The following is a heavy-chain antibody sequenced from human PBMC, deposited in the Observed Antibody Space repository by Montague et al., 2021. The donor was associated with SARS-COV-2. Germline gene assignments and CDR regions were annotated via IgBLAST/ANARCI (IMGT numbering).Heavy chain of an antibody. CDR3: ARDVYYYDSSGYYYGRYYYYGMDV. Sequence: SLRLSCAASGFTFSSYGMHWVRQAPGKGLEWVAVIWYDRSNKYYADSVKGRFTISRDNSKNTLYLQMNSLRAEDTAVYYCARDVYYYDSSGYYYGRYYYYGMDVWGQGTTVTVSS. CDR2: IWYDRSNK. CDR1: GFTFSSYG. D-gene: IGHD3-22*01. J-gene: IGHJ6*02. V-gene: IGHV3-33*01.